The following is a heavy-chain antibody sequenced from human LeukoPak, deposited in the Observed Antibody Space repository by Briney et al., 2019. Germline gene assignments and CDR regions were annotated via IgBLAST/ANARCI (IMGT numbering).Heavy chain of an antibody. CDR3: ARGAAGYSYG. CDR1: GGSISSYY. V-gene: IGHV4-59*01. Sequence: PSETLSLTCTVSGGSISSYYWSWIREPPGKGLEWIGHIYYSGSTNYNPSLKSRVTISIDTSKNQFSLRLSSVTAADTAVYYCARGAAGYSYGWGQGTLVTVSS. D-gene: IGHD5-18*01. J-gene: IGHJ4*02. CDR2: IYYSGST.